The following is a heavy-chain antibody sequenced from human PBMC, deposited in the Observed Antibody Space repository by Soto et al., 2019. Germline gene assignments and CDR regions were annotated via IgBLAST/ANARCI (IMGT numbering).Heavy chain of an antibody. D-gene: IGHD6-13*01. Sequence: ASVRVSCKASGYTFTSYDINWVRQATGQGLEWMGWMNPNSGNTGYAQKFQGRVTMTRNTSISTAYMELSSLRSEDTAVYYCARAVGSSSWYPVEDFDTWGQGTMVTVSS. V-gene: IGHV1-8*01. CDR2: MNPNSGNT. CDR3: ARAVGSSSWYPVEDFDT. CDR1: GYTFTSYD. J-gene: IGHJ3*02.